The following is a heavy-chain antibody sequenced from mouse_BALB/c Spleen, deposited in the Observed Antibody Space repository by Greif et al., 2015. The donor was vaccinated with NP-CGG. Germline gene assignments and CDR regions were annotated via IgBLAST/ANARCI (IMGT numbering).Heavy chain of an antibody. V-gene: IGHV1S81*02. CDR3: TRSITTGVATSDYCDY. CDR1: GYTFTSYY. J-gene: IGHJ2*01. D-gene: IGHD1-1*01. CDR2: INPSNGGT. Sequence: QVQLQQSGAELVRPGASVKLSCKASGYTFTSYYMYWVKQRPGQGLEWIGGINPSNGGTNFNEKFKSKATLTVDKSSSTSYMQLSSLTSEDSAVYYCTRSITTGVATSDYCDYWGQGTTLTVSS.